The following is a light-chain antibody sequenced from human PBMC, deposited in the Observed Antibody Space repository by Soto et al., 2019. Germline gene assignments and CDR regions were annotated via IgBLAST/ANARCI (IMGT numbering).Light chain of an antibody. V-gene: IGKV3-20*01. CDR1: QYINTR. CDR2: QTS. Sequence: IVLTQSPGTLSSFPGGRVTLSCRTSQYINTRLAWYQHRPGQAPRILIYQTSLRAAGIPARFSASGSGTDFTPTISILEPAAFAVYYCQQYGSSPPITFGQGTRLEIK. J-gene: IGKJ5*01. CDR3: QQYGSSPPIT.